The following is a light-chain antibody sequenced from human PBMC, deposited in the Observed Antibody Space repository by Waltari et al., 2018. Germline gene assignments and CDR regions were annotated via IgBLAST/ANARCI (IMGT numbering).Light chain of an antibody. CDR3: LQYNSRPWT. J-gene: IGKJ1*01. CDR1: QETSNY. Sequence: DIQMTQSPSYLSASVGDRVTITCRTRQETSNYLSWFQQKPGKAPKRLSYTASSLEPGVPSRFTGSGSGTEFTLTISSRQPEDFTTYDCLQYNSRPWTFGQGTQVEIK. CDR2: TAS. V-gene: IGKV1-17*01.